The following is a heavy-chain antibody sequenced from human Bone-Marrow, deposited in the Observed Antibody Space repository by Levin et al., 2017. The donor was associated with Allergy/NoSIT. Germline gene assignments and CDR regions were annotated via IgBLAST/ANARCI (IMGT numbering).Heavy chain of an antibody. CDR2: VYSSGIT. CDR3: AKAGADYDSGGYYTN. V-gene: IGHV4-59*01. CDR1: GGSFGSYY. J-gene: IGHJ4*02. Sequence: SETLSLTCTVSGGSFGSYYWSWIRQPPGKGLEWIGYVYSSGITYYNPSLRSRATMSVDTSKNQFSLRLTSVNAADTALYYCAKAGADYDSGGYYTNWGQGARVIVSS. D-gene: IGHD3-22*01.